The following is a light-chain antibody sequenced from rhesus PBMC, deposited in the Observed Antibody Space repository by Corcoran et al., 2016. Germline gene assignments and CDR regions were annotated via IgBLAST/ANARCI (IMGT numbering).Light chain of an antibody. Sequence: DIQMTQSPSSLSASVGDRVTITCRASENVNNYLHWYQQKPGKAPKLLIYAASTFQSGVPSRFRGSGSGTDYTFTLSSLKPEDVATYYCQHSYGTPHSFGQGTKVEIK. CDR3: QHSYGTPHS. J-gene: IGKJ2*01. CDR2: AAS. V-gene: IGKV1-74*01. CDR1: ENVNNY.